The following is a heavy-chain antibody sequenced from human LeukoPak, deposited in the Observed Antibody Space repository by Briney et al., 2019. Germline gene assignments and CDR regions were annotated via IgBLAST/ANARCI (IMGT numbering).Heavy chain of an antibody. CDR2: IKSQSDGGTV. V-gene: IGHV3-15*01. J-gene: IGHJ4*02. CDR3: TTLRLIASEF. D-gene: IGHD2-8*01. Sequence: GGSLRLSCAASGFTFNKAWMSWVRQGPGKGLEWVGRIKSQSDGGTVDSAAPVKYRFTISRDDSIDTLYLQMNSLKSEDTGVYYCTTLRLIASEFWGPGTLVTVSS. CDR1: GFTFNKAW.